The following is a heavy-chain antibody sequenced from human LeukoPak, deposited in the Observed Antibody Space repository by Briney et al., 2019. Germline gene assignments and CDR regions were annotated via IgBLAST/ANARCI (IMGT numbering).Heavy chain of an antibody. CDR3: ARDRGGSSWPYYYYGMDV. Sequence: PSETLSLTCTVSGGSISSYYWSWIRQPPGKGLEWIGYIYYSGSTNYNPSLKSRVTISVDTSKNQFSLKLSSVTAADSAVYYCARDRGGSSWPYYYYGMDVWGQGTTVTVSS. V-gene: IGHV4-59*01. D-gene: IGHD6-13*01. CDR1: GGSISSYY. J-gene: IGHJ6*02. CDR2: IYYSGST.